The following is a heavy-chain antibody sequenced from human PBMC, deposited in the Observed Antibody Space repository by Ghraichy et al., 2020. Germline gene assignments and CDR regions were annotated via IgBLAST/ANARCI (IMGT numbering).Heavy chain of an antibody. V-gene: IGHV4-30-4*07. Sequence: SETLSLTCAVSGGSISSGGYSWSWIRQPPGKGLEWIGYIYYSGSTYYNPSLKSRVTISVDTSKNQFSLKLSSVTAADTAVYYCARDGRSGDYYGSGTGGGYYYGMDVWGQGTTVTVSS. CDR2: IYYSGST. D-gene: IGHD3-10*01. CDR3: ARDGRSGDYYGSGTGGGYYYGMDV. J-gene: IGHJ6*02. CDR1: GGSISSGGYS.